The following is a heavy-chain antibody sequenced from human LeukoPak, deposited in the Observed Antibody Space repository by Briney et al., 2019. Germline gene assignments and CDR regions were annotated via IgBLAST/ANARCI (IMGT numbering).Heavy chain of an antibody. CDR1: AFTFSDYS. J-gene: IGHJ4*02. Sequence: PGGSLRLSCAASAFTFSDYSMNWVRQAPGKGLEWISYISGRSSTIYYADSVRGRFTISRDNAKNSMYLQMNSLRAEDTAVYYCAINFRSAYYFFDFWGQGILVTVSS. D-gene: IGHD3-3*01. V-gene: IGHV3-48*01. CDR2: ISGRSSTI. CDR3: AINFRSAYYFFDF.